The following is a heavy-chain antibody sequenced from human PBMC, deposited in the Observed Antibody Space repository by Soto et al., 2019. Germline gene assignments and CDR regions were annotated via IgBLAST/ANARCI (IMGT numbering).Heavy chain of an antibody. CDR3: AKCIWELTPVADAFDI. Sequence: GGSLSLSCAASGFTFSSYGMHWVRQAPGKGLEWVAVISYDGSNKYYADSVKGRFTISRDNSKNTLYLQMNSLRAEDTAVYYCAKCIWELTPVADAFDIWGQGTMVTVSS. CDR2: ISYDGSNK. J-gene: IGHJ3*02. V-gene: IGHV3-30*18. D-gene: IGHD1-26*01. CDR1: GFTFSSYG.